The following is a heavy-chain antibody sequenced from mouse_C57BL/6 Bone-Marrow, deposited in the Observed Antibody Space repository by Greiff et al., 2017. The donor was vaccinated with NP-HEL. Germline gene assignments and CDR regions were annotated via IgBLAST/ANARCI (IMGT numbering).Heavy chain of an antibody. CDR1: GYTFTSYW. Sequence: QVQLQQPGAELVKPGASVKVSCKASGYTFTSYWMHWVKQRPGQGLEWIGRIHPSDSDTNYNQKFKGKATLTVDKSSSTAYMQLSSLTSGDSAVYYCAKDLIRTEYFDVWGTGTTVTVSS. CDR2: IHPSDSDT. D-gene: IGHD1-1*01. CDR3: AKDLIRTEYFDV. J-gene: IGHJ1*03. V-gene: IGHV1-74*01.